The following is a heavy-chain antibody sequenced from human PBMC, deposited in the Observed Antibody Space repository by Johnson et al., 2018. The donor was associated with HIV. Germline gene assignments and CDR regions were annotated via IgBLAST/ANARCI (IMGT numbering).Heavy chain of an antibody. CDR3: ARDPPYGGNPSAFDV. D-gene: IGHD4-23*01. CDR2: VNSDGYST. J-gene: IGHJ3*01. Sequence: MQLVESGGGLVKPGGSLRLSCAAYGFTLSDYWMHWVRQGTGKGLAWVARVNSDGYSTSYAGSVKGRFTISRDNAKNTLYLQMNSLRAEDTAVYYCARDPPYGGNPSAFDVWGQGTMVTVSS. V-gene: IGHV3-74*01. CDR1: GFTLSDYW.